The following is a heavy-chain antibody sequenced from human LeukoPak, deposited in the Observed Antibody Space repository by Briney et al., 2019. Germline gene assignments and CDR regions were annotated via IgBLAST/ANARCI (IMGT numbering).Heavy chain of an antibody. V-gene: IGHV3-15*01. CDR1: GFTFSNAW. Sequence: GGSLRLSCAASGFTFSNAWMSWVRQAPGKGLEWVGRIKSKTDGGTTDYAAPVKGRFTISRDDSKNTLYLQMNSLKTEDTAVYYCTTEDFPYSSSWYPHPQQIDYWGQGTLVTVSS. CDR3: TTEDFPYSSSWYPHPQQIDY. CDR2: IKSKTDGGTT. J-gene: IGHJ4*02. D-gene: IGHD6-13*01.